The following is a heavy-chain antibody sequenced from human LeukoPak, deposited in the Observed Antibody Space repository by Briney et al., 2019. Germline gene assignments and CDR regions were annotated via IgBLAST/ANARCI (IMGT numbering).Heavy chain of an antibody. D-gene: IGHD2-8*01. J-gene: IGHJ5*02. Sequence: PSETLSLTCTVSGGSISTYYWNWIRQPPGKGLEWIGYIYHSGSANYNPSLMSRVTISLDMSKNQFSLKLTSVTAADTAVYYCARGEWWFDPWGQGTLVTVSS. CDR1: GGSISTYY. V-gene: IGHV4-59*01. CDR2: IYHSGSA. CDR3: ARGEWWFDP.